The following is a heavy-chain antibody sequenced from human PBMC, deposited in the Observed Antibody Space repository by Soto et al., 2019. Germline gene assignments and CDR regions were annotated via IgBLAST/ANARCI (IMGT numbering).Heavy chain of an antibody. D-gene: IGHD5-12*01. Sequence: PSETLSLTCAVSGGSIRSGGYSWSWIRQPPGKGLEWIGYIYHSGSTYYNPSLKSRVTISVDRSKNQFSLKLSSVTAADTAVYYCAAGGGLPRYCWGQGTLVTVSS. CDR3: AAGGGLPRYC. CDR1: GGSIRSGGYS. J-gene: IGHJ4*02. V-gene: IGHV4-30-2*01. CDR2: IYHSGST.